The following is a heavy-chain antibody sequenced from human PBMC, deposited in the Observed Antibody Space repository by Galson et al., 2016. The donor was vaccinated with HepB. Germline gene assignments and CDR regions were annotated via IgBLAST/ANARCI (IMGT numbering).Heavy chain of an antibody. CDR1: GFTFSSYS. CDR2: ISSSSSTI. J-gene: IGHJ5*02. D-gene: IGHD3-3*01. CDR3: AREGAIFGVVTNWFDP. Sequence: SLRLSCAASGFTFSSYSMNWVRQAPGRGLEWVSYISSSSSTIYYADSVKGRFTISRDNAKNSLYLQMNSLRAEDTAVYYCAREGAIFGVVTNWFDPWGQGTL. V-gene: IGHV3-48*01.